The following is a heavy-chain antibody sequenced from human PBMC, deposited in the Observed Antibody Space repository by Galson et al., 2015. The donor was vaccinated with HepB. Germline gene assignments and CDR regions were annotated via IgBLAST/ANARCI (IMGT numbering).Heavy chain of an antibody. CDR3: FIGYGSGSYIDYYYGMDV. J-gene: IGHJ6*02. CDR2: IDPSDSYT. D-gene: IGHD3-10*01. Sequence: QSGAEVKKPGESLTISCKGSGYSFTSYWISWVRQMPGKGLEWMGRIDPSDSYTNYSPSFQGHVTISADKSISTAYLQRSSLKASDTAKYYCFIGYGSGSYIDYYYGMDVWGQGTTVTVSS. V-gene: IGHV5-10-1*01. CDR1: GYSFTSYW.